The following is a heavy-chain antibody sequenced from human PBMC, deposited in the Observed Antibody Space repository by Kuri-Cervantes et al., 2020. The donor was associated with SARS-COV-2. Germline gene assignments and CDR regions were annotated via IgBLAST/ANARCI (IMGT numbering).Heavy chain of an antibody. CDR2: ISGSGGST. V-gene: IGHV3-23*01. Sequence: GGSLRLSCAASGFTFSNSAMAWVRQAPGKGLEWVSAISGSGGSTYYADSVKGRFTISRDNSKNTLYLQMNSLRAEDTAVYYCAKLGSSPGYYYYMDVWGKGTTVTVSS. CDR1: GFTFSNSA. J-gene: IGHJ6*03. D-gene: IGHD6-6*01. CDR3: AKLGSSPGYYYYMDV.